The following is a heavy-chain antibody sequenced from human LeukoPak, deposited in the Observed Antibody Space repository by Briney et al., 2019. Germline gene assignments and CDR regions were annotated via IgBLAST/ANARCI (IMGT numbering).Heavy chain of an antibody. D-gene: IGHD6-13*01. CDR3: ARAVAAAGTGFDY. CDR2: ISSSSSYI. V-gene: IGHV3-21*01. CDR1: GFTFSSYW. J-gene: IGHJ4*02. Sequence: TGGSLRLSCAASGFTFSSYWMSWVRQAPGKGLEWVSSISSSSSYIYYADSVKGRFTISRDNAKNSLYLQMNSLRAEDTAVYYCARAVAAAGTGFDYWGQGTLVTVSS.